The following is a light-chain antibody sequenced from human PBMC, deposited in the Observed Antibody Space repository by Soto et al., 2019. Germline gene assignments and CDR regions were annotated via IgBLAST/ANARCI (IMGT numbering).Light chain of an antibody. J-gene: IGLJ1*01. V-gene: IGLV2-8*01. CDR2: EVN. Sequence: QSVLTQPPSASGSPGQSVTISCTGTSSDVGGYNFVSWYQQRPGTAPKLMIYEVNKRPPGVPDRFSGSKSGNTASLTVSGLRAEDQADYYSSSYVDSVNFLNLFGTETKLTVL. CDR3: SSYVDSVNFLNL. CDR1: SSDVGGYNF.